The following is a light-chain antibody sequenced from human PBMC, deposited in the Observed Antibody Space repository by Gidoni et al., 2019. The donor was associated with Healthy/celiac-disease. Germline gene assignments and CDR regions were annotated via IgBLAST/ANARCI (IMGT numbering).Light chain of an antibody. CDR2: LGS. J-gene: IGKJ3*01. CDR3: MQALQTLGIT. V-gene: IGKV2-28*01. Sequence: DIVMTQSPLSLPVTPGEPASISCRSSQSLLHSNGYNYLDWYLQKPGQSPQLLIYLGSTRASGVPDRFSGSGSGTDFTLKISRVEAEDVGVYYCMQALQTLGITFGPGTKVDIK. CDR1: QSLLHSNGYNY.